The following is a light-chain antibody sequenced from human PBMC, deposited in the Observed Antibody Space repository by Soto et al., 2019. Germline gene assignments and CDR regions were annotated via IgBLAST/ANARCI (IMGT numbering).Light chain of an antibody. V-gene: IGKV3D-20*01. CDR1: QTVSNNY. J-gene: IGKJ3*01. Sequence: IGLTQSPATLSLSPGERGTLSCGATQTVSNNYLAWYQQKPGLAPRLLIYDASIRATGIPERFSGSGSGTDFTLTISRLEPEDFAVYYCQLYGYSLTFGPVTKVDIK. CDR3: QLYGYSLT. CDR2: DAS.